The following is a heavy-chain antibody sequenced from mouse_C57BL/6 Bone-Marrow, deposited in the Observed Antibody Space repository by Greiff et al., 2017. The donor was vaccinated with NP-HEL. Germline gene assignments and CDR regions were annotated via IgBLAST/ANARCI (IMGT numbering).Heavy chain of an antibody. V-gene: IGHV1-20*01. J-gene: IGHJ1*03. Sequence: VQLQQSGPELVKPGDSVKISCKASGYSFTGYFMNWVMQSHGKSLEWIGRINPYNGDTFYNQKFKGKATLTVDKSSSTAHMELRSLTSEDSAVYYCARDYGNYRWYFDVWGTGTTVTVSS. CDR3: ARDYGNYRWYFDV. D-gene: IGHD2-1*01. CDR1: GYSFTGYF. CDR2: INPYNGDT.